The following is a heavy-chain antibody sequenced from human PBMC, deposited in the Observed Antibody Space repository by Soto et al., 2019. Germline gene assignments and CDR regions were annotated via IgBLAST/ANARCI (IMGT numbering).Heavy chain of an antibody. CDR2: INPNSGDT. Sequence: ASVKVSYKASGYTFTGYYVHWVRQAPGQGLEWMGWINPNSGDTYLAQRFQGRVTMNRDTSIGTAYMELRGLTSDDTAEYYCAKGGAIVAAGTRVYLYNAMDVWGQGTTVTVSS. J-gene: IGHJ6*02. D-gene: IGHD1-26*01. CDR1: GYTFTGYY. CDR3: AKGGAIVAAGTRVYLYNAMDV. V-gene: IGHV1-2*02.